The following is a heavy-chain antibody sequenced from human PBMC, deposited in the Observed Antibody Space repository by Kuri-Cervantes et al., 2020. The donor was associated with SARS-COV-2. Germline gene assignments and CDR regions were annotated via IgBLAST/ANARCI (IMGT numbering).Heavy chain of an antibody. J-gene: IGHJ4*02. CDR3: ARENKYYYDSSGFD. CDR2: IYYSGST. Sequence: SETLSLTCTVSGGSISSHYWSWIRQPPGKGLEWIGYIYYSGSTNYNPSLKSRVTISVDTSKNQFSLKLSSVTAADTAVYYCARENKYYYDSSGFDWGQGTLVTVSS. CDR1: GGSISSHY. V-gene: IGHV4-59*11. D-gene: IGHD3-22*01.